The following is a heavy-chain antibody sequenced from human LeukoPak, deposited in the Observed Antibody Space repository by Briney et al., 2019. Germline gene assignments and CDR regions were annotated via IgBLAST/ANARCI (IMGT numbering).Heavy chain of an antibody. CDR3: ARSSNSRGYSYGVSRFSFDY. CDR2: IYWNDDK. CDR1: GFSLSTNGVG. Sequence: SRPTLVNPTQTLTLTCTFSGFSLSTNGVGVGWIRQPPAKALEWLALIYWNDDKRYSPSLKSRLTITKDTSKNQVVLTMTNMDPVDTATYYCARSSNSRGYSYGVSRFSFDYWGQGTLVTVSS. J-gene: IGHJ4*02. V-gene: IGHV2-5*01. D-gene: IGHD5-18*01.